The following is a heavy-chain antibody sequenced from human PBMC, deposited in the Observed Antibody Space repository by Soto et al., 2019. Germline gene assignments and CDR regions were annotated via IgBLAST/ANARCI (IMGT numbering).Heavy chain of an antibody. CDR3: AREAGYCSRTSCYRRAFDT. CDR2: MNTDGGSS. J-gene: IGHJ3*02. D-gene: IGHD2-2*01. CDR1: GFTFSGHW. V-gene: IGHV3-74*03. Sequence: EVQLVESGGDLVQPGGSLRLSCAASGFTFSGHWMHWVRQVPGKGLEWVSRMNTDGGSSAYADSVKGRFTISRDNAKNTLYLQMNGLRAEDTAVYYCAREAGYCSRTSCYRRAFDTWGQGTTVTVSS.